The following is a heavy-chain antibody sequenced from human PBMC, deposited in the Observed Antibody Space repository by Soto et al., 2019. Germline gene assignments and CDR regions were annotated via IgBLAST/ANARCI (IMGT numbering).Heavy chain of an antibody. D-gene: IGHD3-10*01. CDR2: IYYSGST. V-gene: IGHV4-59*01. CDR1: GGSISSCF. Sequence: PSETLSLTCTVSGGSISSCFWSWIRQPPGKGLEWIGYIYYSGSTNYNPSLKSRVTISVDTSKNQFSLKLSSVTAADTAVYYCARAEGYYGSGSYSAFDIWVPGTMVTVSS. J-gene: IGHJ3*02. CDR3: ARAEGYYGSGSYSAFDI.